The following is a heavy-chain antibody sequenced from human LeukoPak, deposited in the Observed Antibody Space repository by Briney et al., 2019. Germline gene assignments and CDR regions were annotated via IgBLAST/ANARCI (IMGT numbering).Heavy chain of an antibody. J-gene: IGHJ4*02. V-gene: IGHV4-59*12. CDR3: ARTDSSGYYGLDY. CDR1: GGSISSYY. CDR2: IYYSGST. D-gene: IGHD3-22*01. Sequence: SETLSLTCTVSGGSISSYYWSWIRQPPGKGLEWIGYIYYSGSTNYNPSLKSRVTISVDTSKNQFSLKLSSVTAADTAVYYCARTDSSGYYGLDYWGQGTLVTVSS.